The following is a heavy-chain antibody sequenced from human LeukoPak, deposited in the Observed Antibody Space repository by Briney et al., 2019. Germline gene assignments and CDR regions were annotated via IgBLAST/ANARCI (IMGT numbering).Heavy chain of an antibody. CDR3: ARGTKDIVEVVARYYNGYFDY. J-gene: IGHJ4*02. D-gene: IGHD2-15*01. CDR2: INHSGST. V-gene: IGHV4-34*01. Sequence: SETLSLTCAVYGGSFSGYYWSWIRQPPGKGLEWIGEINHSGSTNYNPSLKSRVTISVDTSKNQFSLKLSSVTAADTAVYYCARGTKDIVEVVARYYNGYFDYWGQGTLVTVSS. CDR1: GGSFSGYY.